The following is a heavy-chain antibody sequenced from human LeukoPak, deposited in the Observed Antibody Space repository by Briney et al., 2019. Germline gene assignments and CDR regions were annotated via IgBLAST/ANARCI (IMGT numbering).Heavy chain of an antibody. V-gene: IGHV4-31*03. CDR2: IYYSGST. J-gene: IGHJ5*02. D-gene: IGHD2-2*02. CDR3: ARDRERYCSSTSCYTGWFDP. CDR1: GGSISSGGYY. Sequence: SETLSLTCTVSGGSISSGGYYWSWIRQHPGTGLEWIGYIYYSGSTYYNPSLKSRVTISVDTSKNQFSLKLSSVTAADTAVYYCARDRERYCSSTSCYTGWFDPWGQGTLVTVSS.